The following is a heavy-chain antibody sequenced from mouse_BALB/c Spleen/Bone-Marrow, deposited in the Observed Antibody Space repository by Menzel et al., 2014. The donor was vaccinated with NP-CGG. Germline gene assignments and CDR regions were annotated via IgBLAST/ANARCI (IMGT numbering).Heavy chain of an antibody. CDR3: ARGGAYWYFDV. CDR2: IYPYDGGT. V-gene: IGHV1S29*02. J-gene: IGHJ1*01. Sequence: EVQLQQSGPVLVKPGASVKISCKASGYTFTDYNMHWVKQSHGKSLEWIGYIYPYDGGTGYNQKFKNKATLTVDNSSSTAYMEFRSLTSEDSAVYYCARGGAYWYFDVWGAGTTVTVPS. CDR1: GYTFTDYN.